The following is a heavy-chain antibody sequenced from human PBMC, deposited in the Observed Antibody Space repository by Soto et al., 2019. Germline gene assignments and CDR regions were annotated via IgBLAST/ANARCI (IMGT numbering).Heavy chain of an antibody. J-gene: IGHJ4*02. Sequence: PSETLSLTCTVSGGSISSYYWSWIRQPPGKGLEWIGYIYYSGSTNYNPSLKSRVTISVDTSKNQFSLKLSSVTAADTAMYYCARDLRLGYWGQGTMVTVYS. D-gene: IGHD3-16*01. V-gene: IGHV4-59*01. CDR3: ARDLRLGY. CDR1: GGSISSYY. CDR2: IYYSGST.